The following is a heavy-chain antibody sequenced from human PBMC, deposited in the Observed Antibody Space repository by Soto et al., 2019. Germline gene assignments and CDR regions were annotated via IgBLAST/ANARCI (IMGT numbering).Heavy chain of an antibody. Sequence: SETLSLTCTVSGGSLSSYYWTWIRQPPGKGLEWIGYVYYSGNTNYNPSLKSRVTISVDTSKNQFSLKLGSVTAADTAVYYCAKLSWADYGGIFDPWGQGTLVTVSS. J-gene: IGHJ5*02. V-gene: IGHV4-59*01. CDR1: GGSLSSYY. CDR2: VYYSGNT. CDR3: AKLSWADYGGIFDP. D-gene: IGHD4-17*01.